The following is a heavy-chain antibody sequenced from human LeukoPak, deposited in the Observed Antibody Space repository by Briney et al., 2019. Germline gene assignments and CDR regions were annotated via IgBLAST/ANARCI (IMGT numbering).Heavy chain of an antibody. V-gene: IGHV3-30*02. CDR3: ARDRAGRGVMGVDY. Sequence: GGSLRLSCAASGFTFSSYGMHWVRQAPGKGLEWVAFIRYDGSNKYYADSVKGRFTISRDNSKNTLYLQMNSLRAEDTAVYYCARDRAGRGVMGVDYWGQGTLVTVSS. CDR1: GFTFSSYG. D-gene: IGHD2-21*01. J-gene: IGHJ4*02. CDR2: IRYDGSNK.